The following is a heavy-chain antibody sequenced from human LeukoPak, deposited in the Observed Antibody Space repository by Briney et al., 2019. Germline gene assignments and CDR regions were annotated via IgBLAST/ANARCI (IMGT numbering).Heavy chain of an antibody. Sequence: SETLSLTCTVSGGSISSYYWGWFRQSPGKGLEYIGYTYYSGSTNYNPSLKSRVTISVDTSKNQFSLKLSSVTAADTAVYYCASGSRGNCYEYWGQGTLVTVSS. CDR2: TYYSGST. CDR1: GGSISSYY. V-gene: IGHV4-59*01. J-gene: IGHJ4*02. D-gene: IGHD2-15*01. CDR3: ASGSRGNCYEY.